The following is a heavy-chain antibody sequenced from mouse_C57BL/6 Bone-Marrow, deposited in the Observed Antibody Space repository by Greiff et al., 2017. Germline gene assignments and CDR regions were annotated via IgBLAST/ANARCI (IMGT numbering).Heavy chain of an antibody. CDR1: GYTFTSYW. CDR3: ARPYYSNYWYFDV. D-gene: IGHD2-5*01. J-gene: IGHJ1*03. CDR2: IYPGSGST. V-gene: IGHV1-55*01. Sequence: QVQLQQPGAELVKPGASVQMSCKASGYTFTSYWITWVKQRPGQGLEWIGDIYPGSGSTNYNEKFKSTATLTVDTSSSTAYMQLSSLTSEDSAVYYCARPYYSNYWYFDVWGTGTTVTVSS.